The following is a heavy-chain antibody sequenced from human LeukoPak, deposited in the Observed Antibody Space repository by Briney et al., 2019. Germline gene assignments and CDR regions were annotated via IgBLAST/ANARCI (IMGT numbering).Heavy chain of an antibody. J-gene: IGHJ4*02. D-gene: IGHD3-10*01. CDR1: RYSFTSYW. V-gene: IGHV5-51*01. CDR2: IYPGDSDT. CDR3: ARHIMGSGSYYPGGY. Sequence: GESLKTSCKGSRYSFTSYWIGWVRQMPGKGLEWMGSIYPGDSDTRYSPSFQGQVTISADKSISTAYLQWSSLKASDTAMYYCARHIMGSGSYYPGGYWGQGTLVTVSS.